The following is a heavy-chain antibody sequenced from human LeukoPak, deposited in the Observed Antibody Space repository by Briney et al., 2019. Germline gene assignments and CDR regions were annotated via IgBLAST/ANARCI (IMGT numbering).Heavy chain of an antibody. CDR3: ARDKGDYGDYYWFDP. D-gene: IGHD4-17*01. CDR1: GGSISSGVYS. V-gene: IGHV4-30-4*07. Sequence: SETLSLTCAVSGGSISSGVYSWSWIRQPPGKGLEWIGYNSGSTYYNPSLKSRLTISVDTSKNQFSLKLRSVTAADTAVYYCARDKGDYGDYYWFDPWGQGTLVTVSS. CDR2: NSGST. J-gene: IGHJ5*02.